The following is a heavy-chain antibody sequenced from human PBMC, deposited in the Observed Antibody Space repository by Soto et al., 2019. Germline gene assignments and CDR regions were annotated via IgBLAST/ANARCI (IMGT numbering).Heavy chain of an antibody. D-gene: IGHD6-25*01. Sequence: VQLLASGGGLVQPGGSLRLSCVVSGFTLPNYGVTWVRQAPGKGLEWVSGFSGGSGTTHYRDSVKGRFTTSRDDSKSTVYLQMNSLGVDDTAVYYCVRCNGYGDSWGQGTLVTVSS. CDR2: FSGGSGTT. CDR1: GFTLPNYG. V-gene: IGHV3-23*01. CDR3: VRCNGYGDS. J-gene: IGHJ4*02.